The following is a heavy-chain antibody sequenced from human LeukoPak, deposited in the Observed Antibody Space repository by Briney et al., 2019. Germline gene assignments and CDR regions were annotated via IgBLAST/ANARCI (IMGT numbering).Heavy chain of an antibody. Sequence: SETLSLTCAVNGGSFSDYYWSWIRQPPGKGLEWIGEINHSGSTNYNSSLKSRVTISVDTSKNQFSLKLSSVTAADTAVYYCAREGYSSSWYYFDYWGQGTLVTVSS. J-gene: IGHJ4*02. CDR3: AREGYSSSWYYFDY. D-gene: IGHD6-13*01. V-gene: IGHV4-34*01. CDR2: INHSGST. CDR1: GGSFSDYY.